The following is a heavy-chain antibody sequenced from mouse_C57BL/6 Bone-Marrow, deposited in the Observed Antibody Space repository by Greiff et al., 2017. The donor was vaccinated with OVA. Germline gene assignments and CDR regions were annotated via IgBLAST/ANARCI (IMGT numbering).Heavy chain of an antibody. V-gene: IGHV1-50*01. CDR2: IGPSDSYT. Sequence: QVQLQQPGAELVKPGASVKLSCKASGYTFTSYWMQWVTQRPGQGLEWIGEIGPSDSYTNYNQQFKGKATLTVDTSSSTAYMQLSSLTSEDSAVYYCARAIYYSNFDYWGQGTTLTVSS. D-gene: IGHD1-1*01. CDR1: GYTFTSYW. CDR3: ARAIYYSNFDY. J-gene: IGHJ2*01.